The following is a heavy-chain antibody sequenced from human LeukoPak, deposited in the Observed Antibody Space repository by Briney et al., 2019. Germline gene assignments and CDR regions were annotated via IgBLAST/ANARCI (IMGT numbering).Heavy chain of an antibody. CDR2: VFHTGNT. D-gene: IGHD3-3*01. V-gene: IGHV4-59*01. J-gene: IGHJ4*02. CDR1: GGFISSDY. CDR3: ARATVTYDFWSGYPSYFDS. Sequence: SETLTLTCIVSGGFISSDYWIWIRQPPGKGLEWIGNVFHTGNTNYSPSLRSRVTISLDTSKNQFSLSLRSVTAADTAVYYCARATVTYDFWSGYPSYFDSWGQGTLVTVSS.